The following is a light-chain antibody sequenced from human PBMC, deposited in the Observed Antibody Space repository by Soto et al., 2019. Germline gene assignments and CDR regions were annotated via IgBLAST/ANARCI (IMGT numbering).Light chain of an antibody. CDR1: QSVNIY. Sequence: EIVITLSPATLSVSPGERATLSCRASQSVNIYLAWYQQKPGQAPRLLIFGASYRATGIPARFSGSGSGTEFNLTISSLQSEDFAVYFCQQYDDWLRLTFGGGTKVDIK. CDR2: GAS. V-gene: IGKV3D-15*01. J-gene: IGKJ4*01. CDR3: QQYDDWLRLT.